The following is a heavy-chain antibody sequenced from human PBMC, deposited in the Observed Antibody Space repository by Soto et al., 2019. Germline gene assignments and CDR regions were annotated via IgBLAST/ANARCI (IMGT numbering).Heavy chain of an antibody. Sequence: GESLKISCAASGFTFSGCSMNWVRQAPGKGLEWVSYISSSSSTIYYADSVKGRFTISRDNAKNSLYLQMNSLRDEDTAVYYCAKTRPDYYGSGPYYYGMDVWGQGTTVTVSS. CDR2: ISSSSSTI. J-gene: IGHJ6*02. CDR1: GFTFSGCS. D-gene: IGHD3-10*01. CDR3: AKTRPDYYGSGPYYYGMDV. V-gene: IGHV3-48*02.